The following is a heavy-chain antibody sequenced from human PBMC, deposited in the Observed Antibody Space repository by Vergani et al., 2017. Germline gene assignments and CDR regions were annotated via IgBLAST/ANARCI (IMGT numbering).Heavy chain of an antibody. CDR2: ISGSGGST. D-gene: IGHD4-23*01. CDR3: AKVLGRARLVRRQLPSGDY. Sequence: EVQLLESGGGLVQPGGSLRLSCAASGFTFSSYAMSWVRQAPGKGLEWVSAISGSGGSTYYADSVKGRFTVSRDNSKNTLYLQMNSLRAEDTAVYYCAKVLGRARLVRRQLPSGDYWGQGTLVTVSS. V-gene: IGHV3-23*01. CDR1: GFTFSSYA. J-gene: IGHJ4*02.